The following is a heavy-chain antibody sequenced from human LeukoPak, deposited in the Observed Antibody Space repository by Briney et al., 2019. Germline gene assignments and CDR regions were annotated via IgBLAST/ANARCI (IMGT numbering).Heavy chain of an antibody. Sequence: SETLSLTCSVSGGSISSGSYDWSWIRRPAVNGLEWIGQMCTRGSTNYTPYLKRDETMSVDTSKNRFSLKLSSAAAADTAVYYCARVNHRVAATKGAFDIWGQGTMVTVSS. V-gene: IGHV4-61*09. CDR3: ARVNHRVAATKGAFDI. CDR2: MCTRGST. D-gene: IGHD2-15*01. CDR1: GGSISSGSYD. J-gene: IGHJ3*02.